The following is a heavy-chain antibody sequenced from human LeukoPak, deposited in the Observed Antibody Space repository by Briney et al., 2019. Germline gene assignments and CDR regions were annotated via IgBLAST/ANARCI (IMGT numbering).Heavy chain of an antibody. CDR2: INQDGSEK. Sequence: GGSLRLSCAASGFTFSSYWMSWVGQARGKGLEWVANINQDGSEKYYVDSVKGRFTISRDNAKTSLYLQMNSLRAEDTAVYYCARVGAAAGTLYYYYGMDVWGKGTTVTVSS. V-gene: IGHV3-7*03. D-gene: IGHD6-13*01. CDR1: GFTFSSYW. J-gene: IGHJ6*04. CDR3: ARVGAAAGTLYYYYGMDV.